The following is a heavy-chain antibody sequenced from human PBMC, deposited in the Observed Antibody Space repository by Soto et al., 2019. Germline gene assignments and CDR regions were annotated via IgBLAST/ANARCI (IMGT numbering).Heavy chain of an antibody. CDR2: INQSGST. Sequence: SETLSLTCAVYGGSFSGYYWSWIRPTPGKGLEGIGEINQSGSTDYNPSLKSRVTISVDTSKNQFSLKLSSVTAADTAVYYCARHSQIVVVPAALNWFDPWGQGTLVTVSS. D-gene: IGHD2-2*01. V-gene: IGHV4-34*01. CDR1: GGSFSGYY. CDR3: ARHSQIVVVPAALNWFDP. J-gene: IGHJ5*02.